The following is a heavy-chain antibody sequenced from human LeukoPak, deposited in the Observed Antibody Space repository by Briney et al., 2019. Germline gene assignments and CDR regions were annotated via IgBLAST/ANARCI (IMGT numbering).Heavy chain of an antibody. CDR3: ARVSTVTTLDYFDY. CDR1: GGSISSYY. V-gene: IGHV4-59*01. D-gene: IGHD4-17*01. Sequence: PSETLSLTCTVSGGSISSYYWSWIRQPPGKGLEWIGYIYYSGSTDYNPSLKSRVTISVDTSKNQFSLKVSSVTAADTAVYYCARVSTVTTLDYFDYWGQGTLVTVSS. J-gene: IGHJ4*02. CDR2: IYYSGST.